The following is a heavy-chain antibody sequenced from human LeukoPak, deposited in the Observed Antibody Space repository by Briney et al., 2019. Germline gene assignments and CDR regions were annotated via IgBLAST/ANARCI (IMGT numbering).Heavy chain of an antibody. D-gene: IGHD4-23*01. CDR3: VRDYGGRGGA. J-gene: IGHJ5*02. CDR1: GFIFSSYE. CDR2: ISSIGTTT. Sequence: PGGSLRLSCAASGFIFSSYEMNWVRQGPGKGLEWVSYISSIGTTTYYADSVRGRFTISRDNARNSLYLQLNSLRAEDTAVYFCVRDYGGRGGAWGQGTLVTVSS. V-gene: IGHV3-48*03.